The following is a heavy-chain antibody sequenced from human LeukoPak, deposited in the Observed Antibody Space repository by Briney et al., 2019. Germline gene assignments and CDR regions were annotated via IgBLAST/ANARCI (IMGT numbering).Heavy chain of an antibody. Sequence: GVPLSLSCTACGYTLGDHAMSWFRQAPGKGLEWVGFIRRKDYVGTTEYAASAKGSFTISRDDCKSIAYMQMNSLKTEDTAVYYCTTGHNVDGYYDSSGYHYFDYWGQGTLVTVSS. CDR1: GYTLGDHA. D-gene: IGHD3-22*01. V-gene: IGHV3-49*03. CDR2: IRRKDYVGTT. CDR3: TTGHNVDGYYDSSGYHYFDY. J-gene: IGHJ4*02.